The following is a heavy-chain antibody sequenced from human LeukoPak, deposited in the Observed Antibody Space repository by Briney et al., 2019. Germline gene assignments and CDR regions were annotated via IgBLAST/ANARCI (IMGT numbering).Heavy chain of an antibody. Sequence: SETLSLTCTVSSDSISSGDYYWSWIRQPAGKGLEFIGYINKKGGTFYNPPLKSRVSISIDTSKNQFSLKLTSVTSAATAVYFCPREHKSYGDYPYYFDSWGQGTLVTVSS. J-gene: IGHJ4*02. CDR3: PREHKSYGDYPYYFDS. V-gene: IGHV4-30-4*01. CDR1: SDSISSGDYY. CDR2: INKKGGT. D-gene: IGHD4-17*01.